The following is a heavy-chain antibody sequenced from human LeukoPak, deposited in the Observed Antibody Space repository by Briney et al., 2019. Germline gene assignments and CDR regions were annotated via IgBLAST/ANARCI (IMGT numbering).Heavy chain of an antibody. J-gene: IGHJ4*02. Sequence: PSATLSLTCTVSGGSISSSSYYWGWDRQPPGKGLEWIGNIYYSGSTYYNPSLKSRVTISVDTSKNQFSLKLSSVTAADTAVYYCARGGYFYDSSGYYRTPFDYWGQGTLVTVSS. D-gene: IGHD3-22*01. CDR3: ARGGYFYDSSGYYRTPFDY. V-gene: IGHV4-39*01. CDR2: IYYSGST. CDR1: GGSISSSSYY.